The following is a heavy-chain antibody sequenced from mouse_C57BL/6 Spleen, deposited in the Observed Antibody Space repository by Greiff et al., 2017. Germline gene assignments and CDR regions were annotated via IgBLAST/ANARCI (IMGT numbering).Heavy chain of an antibody. Sequence: VQLQQSGPGLVQPSQSLSITCTVSGFSLTSYGVHWVRQSPGKGLEWLGVIWSGGSTDYNAAFISRLSISKDNSKSQVFFKMNSLQADDTAIYYCARDHYDYDVGFAYWGQGTLVTVSA. CDR3: ARDHYDYDVGFAY. J-gene: IGHJ3*01. CDR2: IWSGGST. V-gene: IGHV2-2*01. D-gene: IGHD2-4*01. CDR1: GFSLTSYG.